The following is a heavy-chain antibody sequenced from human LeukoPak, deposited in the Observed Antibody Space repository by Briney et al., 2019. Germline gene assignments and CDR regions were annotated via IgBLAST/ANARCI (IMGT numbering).Heavy chain of an antibody. CDR1: GYSIGSGYY. CDR3: ARARYYGSGSKRGFDY. V-gene: IGHV4-38-2*01. J-gene: IGHJ4*02. Sequence: PSETLSLTCAVSGYSIGSGYYWGWIRQPPGKGLEWIGSIYHSGSTYYNPSLKSRVTMSVDTSKNQFSLKLSSVTAADTAVYYCARARYYGSGSKRGFDYWGQGTLVTVSS. D-gene: IGHD3-10*01. CDR2: IYHSGST.